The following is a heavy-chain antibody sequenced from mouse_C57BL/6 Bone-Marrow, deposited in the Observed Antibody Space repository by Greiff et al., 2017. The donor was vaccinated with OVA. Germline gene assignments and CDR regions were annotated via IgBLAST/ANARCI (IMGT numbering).Heavy chain of an antibody. Sequence: QVQLQQSGAELARPGASVKLSCKASGYTFTSYGISWVKQRTGQGLEWIGEIYPRSGNTYYNEKFKGKATLTADKSSSTAYMELRSLTSEDSAVYFCARRAYYGSSYDWYCDVWGTGTTVTVSS. J-gene: IGHJ1*03. V-gene: IGHV1-81*01. CDR3: ARRAYYGSSYDWYCDV. CDR2: IYPRSGNT. D-gene: IGHD1-1*01. CDR1: GYTFTSYG.